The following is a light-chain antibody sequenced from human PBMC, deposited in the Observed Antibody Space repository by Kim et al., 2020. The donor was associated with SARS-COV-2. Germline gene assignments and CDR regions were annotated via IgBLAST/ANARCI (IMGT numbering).Light chain of an antibody. Sequence: DIQMTQSPSSLSASVGDRVTITCRASQSIRSNLNWYQQKPGKAPRLLIFAASSLQSGVPSRFSGSGSGTDFTLTISSLQPEDFATYYCQQTYSTAPYTFGQGTKLEIK. CDR2: AAS. V-gene: IGKV1-39*01. CDR3: QQTYSTAPYT. J-gene: IGKJ2*01. CDR1: QSIRSN.